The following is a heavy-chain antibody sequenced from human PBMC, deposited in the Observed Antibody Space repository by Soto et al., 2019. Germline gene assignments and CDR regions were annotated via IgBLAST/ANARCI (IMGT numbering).Heavy chain of an antibody. D-gene: IGHD3-22*01. CDR2: IIPIFGTA. V-gene: IGHV1-69*13. J-gene: IGHJ4*02. CDR3: ARAPNSSGYPSNPFDY. CDR1: GGTFSSYA. Sequence: ASVKVSCKASGGTFSSYAISWVRQAPGQGLEWMGGIIPIFGTANYAQKFQGRVTITADESTSTAYMELSSLRSEDTAVYYCARAPNSSGYPSNPFDYWGQGTLVTVSS.